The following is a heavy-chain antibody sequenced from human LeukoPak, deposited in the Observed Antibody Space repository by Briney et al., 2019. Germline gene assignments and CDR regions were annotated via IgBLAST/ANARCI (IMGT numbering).Heavy chain of an antibody. Sequence: ASVKVSCKASGYTFTSYGISWVRQAPGQGLEWMGWISAYNGNTNYAQKLQGRVTMTTDTSTSTAYMKLRSLRSDDTAVYYCARDRLRYCSGGSCYSGDYWGQGTLVTVSS. V-gene: IGHV1-18*01. CDR3: ARDRLRYCSGGSCYSGDY. J-gene: IGHJ4*02. CDR2: ISAYNGNT. CDR1: GYTFTSYG. D-gene: IGHD2-15*01.